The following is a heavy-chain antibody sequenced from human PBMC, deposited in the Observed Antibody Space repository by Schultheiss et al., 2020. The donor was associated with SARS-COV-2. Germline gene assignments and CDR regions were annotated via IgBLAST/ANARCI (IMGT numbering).Heavy chain of an antibody. V-gene: IGHV3-53*05. Sequence: GGSLRLSCAASGFTVSSNYMSWVRQAPGKGLEWVSAISGSGGSTYYADSVKGRFTISRDNSKNTLYLQMNSLRAEDTAVYYCARTSNYYYYYMDVWGKGTTVTVSS. CDR2: ISGSGGST. CDR1: GFTVSSNY. CDR3: ARTSNYYYYYMDV. J-gene: IGHJ6*03.